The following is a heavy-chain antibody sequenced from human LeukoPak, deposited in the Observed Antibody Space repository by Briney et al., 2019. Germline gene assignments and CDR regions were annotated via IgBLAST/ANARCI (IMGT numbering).Heavy chain of an antibody. J-gene: IGHJ4*02. CDR2: THYSGST. V-gene: IGHV4-59*01. CDR3: ARVTGYMIEDYFDS. CDR1: GGSISSYY. D-gene: IGHD3-22*01. Sequence: SETLSLTCTVSGGSISSYYWSWIRQPPGKGLEWIGYTHYSGSTKYNPSLKSRLTISVDSSKNQFSLRLSSVTAADTAVYYCARVTGYMIEDYFDSWGQGTLVTVSS.